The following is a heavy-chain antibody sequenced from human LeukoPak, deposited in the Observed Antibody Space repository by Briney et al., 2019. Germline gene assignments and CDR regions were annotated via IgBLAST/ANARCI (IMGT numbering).Heavy chain of an antibody. V-gene: IGHV3-30*01. CDR1: GFTFNNYA. J-gene: IGHJ6*03. CDR2: KSHDGNKE. CDR3: ARDHFYCGGGTCSLGYSMDV. D-gene: IGHD2-15*01. Sequence: PGESLRLSCAASGFTFNNYAMHWVRQAPGRGLEWVAIKSHDGNKEYYPDSVKGRFTISRDNSINALYLQMNSLRPEDSAIYYCARDHFYCGGGTCSLGYSMDVWGKGTPVTVSS.